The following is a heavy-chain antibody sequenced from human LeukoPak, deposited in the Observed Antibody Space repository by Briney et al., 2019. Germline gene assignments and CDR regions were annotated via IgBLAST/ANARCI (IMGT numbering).Heavy chain of an antibody. Sequence: GGSLRLSCAASGFTFSSYSMNWVRQAPGKGLEWVSSISSSSSYIYYADSVKGRSTISRDNAKNSLYLQMNSLRAEDTAVYYCARDRRIVATPYDYWGQGTLVTVSS. CDR3: ARDRRIVATPYDY. CDR2: ISSSSSYI. D-gene: IGHD5-12*01. J-gene: IGHJ4*02. V-gene: IGHV3-21*01. CDR1: GFTFSSYS.